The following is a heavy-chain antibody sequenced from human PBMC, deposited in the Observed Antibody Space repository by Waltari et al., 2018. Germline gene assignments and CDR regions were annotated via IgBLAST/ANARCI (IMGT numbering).Heavy chain of an antibody. CDR2: IRGSGDNT. CDR1: GFTFSSYA. J-gene: IGHJ3*02. Sequence: EVQVVESGGGLVQPGGSLRLSCEASGFTFSSYAMSWVRQAPGRGLCVVSGIRGSGDNTYYTDAVKCRFTISRDNSKNTVDVQMNNLRAEDTAVYYCAKDLIPSYYDSSGGHAFDIWGQGTMVTVSS. V-gene: IGHV3-23*04. CDR3: AKDLIPSYYDSSGGHAFDI. D-gene: IGHD3-22*01.